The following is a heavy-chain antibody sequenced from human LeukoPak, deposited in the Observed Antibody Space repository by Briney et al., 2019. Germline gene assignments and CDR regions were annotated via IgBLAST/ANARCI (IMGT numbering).Heavy chain of an antibody. CDR3: ARLDRIAARGLYFDY. D-gene: IGHD6-25*01. CDR2: IYYSGST. V-gene: IGHV4-39*07. J-gene: IGHJ4*02. CDR1: GGSISSSSYY. Sequence: SETLSLTCTVSGGSISSSSYYWGWIRQPPGKGLEWIGSIYYSGSTYYNPSLKSRVTISVDTSKNQFSLKLSSVTAADTAVYYCARLDRIAARGLYFDYWGQGTLVTVSS.